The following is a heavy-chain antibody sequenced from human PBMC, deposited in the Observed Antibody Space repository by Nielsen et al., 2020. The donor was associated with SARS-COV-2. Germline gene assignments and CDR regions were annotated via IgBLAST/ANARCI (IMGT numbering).Heavy chain of an antibody. D-gene: IGHD6-13*01. Sequence: GESLKISCAASGFAFSSYTMSWVRQAPGKGLEWVSFITGTSSHISYGDSVRGRFTISRDNAKNSVHLQMNSLRAEDTAVYYCGGGSSWYDAFDIWGQGTMVTVSS. CDR1: GFAFSSYT. V-gene: IGHV3-21*01. J-gene: IGHJ3*02. CDR2: ITGTSSHI. CDR3: GGGSSWYDAFDI.